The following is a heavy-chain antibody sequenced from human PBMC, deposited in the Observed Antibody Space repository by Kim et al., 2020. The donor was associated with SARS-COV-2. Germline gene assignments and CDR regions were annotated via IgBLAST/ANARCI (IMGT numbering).Heavy chain of an antibody. CDR1: GFTVSSNY. CDR2: IYSGGST. V-gene: IGHV3-53*01. CDR3: ARGGYCSGGSCPLGY. Sequence: GGSLRLSCAASGFTVSSNYMSWVRQAPGKGLEWVSVIYSGGSTYYADSVKGRFTISRDNSKNTLYLQMNSLRAEDTAVYYCARGGYCSGGSCPLGYWGQGTLVTVSS. D-gene: IGHD2-15*01. J-gene: IGHJ4*02.